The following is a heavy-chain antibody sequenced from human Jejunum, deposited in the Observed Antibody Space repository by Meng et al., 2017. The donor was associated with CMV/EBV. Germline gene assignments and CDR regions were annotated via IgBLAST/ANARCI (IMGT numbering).Heavy chain of an antibody. D-gene: IGHD3-22*01. V-gene: IGHV3-66*01. Sequence: EVPLVGSGGGVVHAGGSRTLSCACFGFSVSSHYMCWVRQAPGKGLEWVSVIYSGGSTYYADSVEGRFTISRDTSKNTLYLQMNSLRAEDTAVYYCARDIYSSSLNWGYWGQGTLVTVSS. J-gene: IGHJ4*02. CDR2: IYSGGST. CDR1: GFSVSSHY. CDR3: ARDIYSSSLNWGY.